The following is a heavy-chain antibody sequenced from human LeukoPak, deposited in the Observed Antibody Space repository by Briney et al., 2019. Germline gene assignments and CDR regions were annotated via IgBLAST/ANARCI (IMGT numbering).Heavy chain of an antibody. J-gene: IGHJ4*02. CDR1: GFTFSTYW. CDR2: INSDGSST. CDR3: ATQPGSDY. D-gene: IGHD3-10*01. Sequence: PGGSLRLSCAASGFTFSTYWMHWVRQAPGKGLAWVSRINSDGSSTNYADSVKGRFTISRDNAENTLYLQMNSLRAEDTAVYYCATQPGSDYWGQGTLVTVSS. V-gene: IGHV3-74*01.